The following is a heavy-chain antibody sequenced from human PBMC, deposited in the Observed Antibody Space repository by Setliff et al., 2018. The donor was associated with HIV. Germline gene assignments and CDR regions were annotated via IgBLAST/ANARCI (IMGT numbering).Heavy chain of an antibody. V-gene: IGHV3-7*01. CDR3: ARDKGPNLLDY. CDR1: GFTFSRYW. J-gene: IGHJ4*02. Sequence: GGFLRLSCADSGFTFSRYWMSWVRQAPGKGLEWVASINQDGGQKYYVDSVKGRFTISRDNAKNSLYLQMNSLRAEDTAVYYCARDKGPNLLDYWGQGTLVTVSS. CDR2: INQDGGQK. D-gene: IGHD2-8*01.